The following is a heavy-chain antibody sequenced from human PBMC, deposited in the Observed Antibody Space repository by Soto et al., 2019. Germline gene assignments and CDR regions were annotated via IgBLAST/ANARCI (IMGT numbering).Heavy chain of an antibody. CDR1: GFNFGSYA. J-gene: IGHJ4*02. D-gene: IGHD2-15*01. CDR2: VSGSGSSP. Sequence: EEQLLESGGGLVQPGGSLRLSCAATGFNFGSYAMGWVRQAPGKGLEWVSGVSGSGSSPYYADSVKGRLTISKDKSKDSLYLQMNSLRAEDTALYYCAQERMSGGRRFYFDSWGQGTLVTVSS. V-gene: IGHV3-23*01. CDR3: AQERMSGGRRFYFDS.